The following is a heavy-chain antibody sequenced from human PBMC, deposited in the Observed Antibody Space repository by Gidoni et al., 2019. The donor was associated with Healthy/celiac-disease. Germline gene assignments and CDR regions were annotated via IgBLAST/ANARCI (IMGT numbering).Heavy chain of an antibody. CDR2: IWYDGSNK. CDR1: GFPFSSYG. J-gene: IGHJ4*02. CDR3: ARDPPIITMIVEGGGY. D-gene: IGHD3-22*01. Sequence: QVQLVESGGGVVQPGRPRRLSCAASGFPFSSYGRHWVRQAPGKGLEWVAVIWYDGSNKDYADSVKGRFTISRDNSKNTLYLQMNSLRAEDTAVYYCARDPPIITMIVEGGGYWGQGTLVTVSS. V-gene: IGHV3-33*01.